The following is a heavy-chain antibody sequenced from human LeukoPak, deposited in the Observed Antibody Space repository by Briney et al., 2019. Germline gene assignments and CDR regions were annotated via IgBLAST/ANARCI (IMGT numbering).Heavy chain of an antibody. D-gene: IGHD1-26*01. J-gene: IGHJ4*02. Sequence: ASVKVSCKASGFIFSNYGINWVRQAPGQGLEWMGGIIPIFGTANYAQKFQGRVTITADESTSTAYMELSSLRSEDTAVYYCARDLPRTIVGAIQLDYWGQGTLVTVSS. CDR2: IIPIFGTA. CDR3: ARDLPRTIVGAIQLDY. CDR1: GFIFSNYG. V-gene: IGHV1-69*13.